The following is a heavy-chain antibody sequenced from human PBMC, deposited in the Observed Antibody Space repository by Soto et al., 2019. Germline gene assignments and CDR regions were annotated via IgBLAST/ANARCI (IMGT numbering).Heavy chain of an antibody. D-gene: IGHD2-21*02. Sequence: ASVKVSCKASGYTFTSYAMHWVRQAPGQRLEWMGWINAGNGNTKYSQKFQGRVTITRDTSASTAYMELGSLRSEDTAVYYCARSIVVVTALDYWGQGTLVTVSS. V-gene: IGHV1-3*01. CDR2: INAGNGNT. CDR1: GYTFTSYA. J-gene: IGHJ4*02. CDR3: ARSIVVVTALDY.